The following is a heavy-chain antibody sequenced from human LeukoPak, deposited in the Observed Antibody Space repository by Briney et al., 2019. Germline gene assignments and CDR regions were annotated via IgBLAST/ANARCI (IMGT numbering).Heavy chain of an antibody. CDR3: ARDGPIRPFDY. Sequence: GASVKVSCKASGGTFSSYTISWVRQAPGQGLEWMGRIIPILGIANYAQKFQGRVTITADKSTSTAFMELSSLRSEDTAVYYCARDGPIRPFDYWGQGTLVTVSS. CDR2: IIPILGIA. J-gene: IGHJ4*02. V-gene: IGHV1-69*04. CDR1: GGTFSSYT. D-gene: IGHD4-17*01.